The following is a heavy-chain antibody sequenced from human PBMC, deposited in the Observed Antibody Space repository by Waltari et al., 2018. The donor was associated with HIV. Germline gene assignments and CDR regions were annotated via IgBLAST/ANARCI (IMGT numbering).Heavy chain of an antibody. CDR1: GYTFINND. CDR2: MSPNSGNA. V-gene: IGHV1-8*01. D-gene: IGHD3-3*01. Sequence: QVQLVQSGAEVKKPGASVKVSCKASGYTFINNDINWVRQATGQGLVWMGWMSPNSGNAGYAPNFQDRVTMTRNTSTTTAYMELTDLRSADTAVYFCARGRGRYDFWSGYSSPGDAFDIWGQGTVVIVSS. J-gene: IGHJ3*02. CDR3: ARGRGRYDFWSGYSSPGDAFDI.